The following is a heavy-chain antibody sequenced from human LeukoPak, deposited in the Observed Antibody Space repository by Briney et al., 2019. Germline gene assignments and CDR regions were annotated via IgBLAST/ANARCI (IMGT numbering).Heavy chain of an antibody. J-gene: IGHJ4*02. D-gene: IGHD5-12*01. V-gene: IGHV4-59*01. CDR3: ARGVSGYDWFLDY. Sequence: SETLSLTCTVSGGSISGYYWSWIRQPPGKGLEWIGSIQYSRSTNYNSSLKSRVTISVDTSKIQFSLKLSSVTAADTAVYYCARGVSGYDWFLDYWGQGTLVTVSS. CDR1: GGSISGYY. CDR2: IQYSRST.